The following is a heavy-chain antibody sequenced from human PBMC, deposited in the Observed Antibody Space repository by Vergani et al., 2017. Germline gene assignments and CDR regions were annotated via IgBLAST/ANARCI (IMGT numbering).Heavy chain of an antibody. Sequence: EVQLVESGGGLVQPGGSLRLSCAASGFTFSSYWMSWVRQAPGKGLEWVANIKQDGSEKYYVDSVKGRFTISRDNAKNSLYLQMNSLRAEDTAVYYCARGDPTYDYVWGSYYALFDYWGQGTLVTVSS. D-gene: IGHD3-16*01. CDR2: IKQDGSEK. J-gene: IGHJ4*02. CDR3: ARGDPTYDYVWGSYYALFDY. V-gene: IGHV3-7*01. CDR1: GFTFSSYW.